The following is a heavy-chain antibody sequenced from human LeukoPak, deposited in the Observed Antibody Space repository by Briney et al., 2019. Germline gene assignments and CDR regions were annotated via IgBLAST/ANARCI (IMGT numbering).Heavy chain of an antibody. CDR3: ARVTGTYYYDSSGLNPDY. Sequence: EASVKVSCKASGYTFTSYGISWVRQAPGQGLEWMGWISAYNGNTNYAQKLQGRVTMTTDTSTSTAYMELRSLRSDDTAVYYCARVTGTYYYDSSGLNPDYWGQGTLVTVSS. D-gene: IGHD3-22*01. J-gene: IGHJ4*02. V-gene: IGHV1-18*01. CDR2: ISAYNGNT. CDR1: GYTFTSYG.